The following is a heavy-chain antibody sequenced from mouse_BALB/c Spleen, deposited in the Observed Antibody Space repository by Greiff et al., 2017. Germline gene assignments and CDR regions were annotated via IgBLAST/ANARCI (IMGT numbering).Heavy chain of an antibody. J-gene: IGHJ1*01. CDR3: ARDLRRSFDV. CDR1: GYTFTSYW. CDR2: IDPSDSYT. Sequence: VQLQQPGAELVKPGASVKLSCKASGYTFTSYWMHWVKQRPGQGLEWIGEIDPSDSYTNYNQKFKGKATLTVDKSSSTAYMQLSSLTSEDSAVYYCARDLRRSFDVWGAGTTVTVSS. D-gene: IGHD1-1*01. V-gene: IGHV1-69*02.